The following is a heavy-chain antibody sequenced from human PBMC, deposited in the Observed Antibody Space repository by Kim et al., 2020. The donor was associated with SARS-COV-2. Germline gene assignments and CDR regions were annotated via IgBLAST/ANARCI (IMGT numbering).Heavy chain of an antibody. V-gene: IGHV3-30*18. Sequence: GGSLRLSCAXSGFTFSSYGMHWVRQAPGKGLEWVAVISYDGSNKYYADSVKGRFTISRDNSKNTLYLQMNSLRAEDTAVYYCAKDLGAVEHYFDYWGQGTLVTVSA. CDR1: GFTFSSYG. J-gene: IGHJ4*02. CDR3: AKDLGAVEHYFDY. D-gene: IGHD1-26*01. CDR2: ISYDGSNK.